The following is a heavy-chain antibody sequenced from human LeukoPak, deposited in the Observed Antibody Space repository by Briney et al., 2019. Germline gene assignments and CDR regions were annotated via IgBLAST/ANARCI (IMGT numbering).Heavy chain of an antibody. CDR1: GGSINSSISH. CDR3: ARLSRGAFFYYGLDV. CDR2: IYSSGST. V-gene: IGHV4-39*01. J-gene: IGHJ6*02. Sequence: SETLSLTCTVSGGSINSSISHWAWIRQPPGKGLEWIVTIYSSGSTHYNPSLKSRVTISVDTSKKQFSLKLTSVTVADTAVYYCARLSRGAFFYYGLDVWGQGTTVTVS.